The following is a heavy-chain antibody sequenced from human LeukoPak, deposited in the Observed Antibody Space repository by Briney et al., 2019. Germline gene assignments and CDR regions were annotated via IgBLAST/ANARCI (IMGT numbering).Heavy chain of an antibody. J-gene: IGHJ1*01. Sequence: GGSLRLSCAAHEFGYSSSTMSWVRQAAGKGLEWVAKIKEDGSDEEYVDAVKGRFTISRDNAKNSLYLQMNSLRPEDTAVYFCVVGGAGGGYFPNWGQGSLVIVSS. CDR3: VVGGAGGGYFPN. V-gene: IGHV3-7*01. CDR1: EFGYSSST. CDR2: IKEDGSDE. D-gene: IGHD3-16*01.